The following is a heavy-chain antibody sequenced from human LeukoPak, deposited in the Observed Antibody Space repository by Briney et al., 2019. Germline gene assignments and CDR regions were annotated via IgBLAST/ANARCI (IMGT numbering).Heavy chain of an antibody. D-gene: IGHD4-17*01. Sequence: GGSLRLSCAASGFTFSSFSMNWVRQAPGKGLEWISYISSSSSSTYYADSVKGRFTISRDNAKNSLYLQMNSLRAEDTAVYYCARVIGSYGDSAYWGQGSLVTVSS. J-gene: IGHJ4*02. CDR3: ARVIGSYGDSAY. V-gene: IGHV3-48*04. CDR2: ISSSSSST. CDR1: GFTFSSFS.